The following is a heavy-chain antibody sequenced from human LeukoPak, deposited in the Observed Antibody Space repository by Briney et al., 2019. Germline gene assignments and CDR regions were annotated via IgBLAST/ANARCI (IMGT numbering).Heavy chain of an antibody. CDR1: GGSISSSSYY. Sequence: PSETLSLTCTVSGGSISSSSYYWGWIRQPPGKGLEWIGSIYYSGSTYYNPSLKSRVTISVDTSKNQFSLKLSSVTAADTAAYYCASEWELLNWFDPWGQGTLVTVSS. D-gene: IGHD1-26*01. CDR3: ASEWELLNWFDP. J-gene: IGHJ5*02. V-gene: IGHV4-39*01. CDR2: IYYSGST.